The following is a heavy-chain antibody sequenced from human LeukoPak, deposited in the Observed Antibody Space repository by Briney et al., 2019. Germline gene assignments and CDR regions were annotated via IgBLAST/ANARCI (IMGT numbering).Heavy chain of an antibody. CDR3: AKSGYNRFDY. Sequence: GGSLRLSCAVSGFTFSSYAMSWVRQAPGKGLEWVSDISGSGDSTNYADSVKGRFTISRDNSKNTLYLQMNSLRADDTAVYYCAKSGYNRFDYWGQGTLVTVSS. CDR2: ISGSGDST. CDR1: GFTFSSYA. D-gene: IGHD5-24*01. J-gene: IGHJ4*02. V-gene: IGHV3-23*01.